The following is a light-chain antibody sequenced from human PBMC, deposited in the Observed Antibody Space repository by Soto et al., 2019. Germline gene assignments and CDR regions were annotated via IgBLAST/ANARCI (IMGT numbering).Light chain of an antibody. CDR3: QAWDSNSVG. CDR1: KLGSKY. CDR2: QDA. Sequence: SYELTQPPSVSVSPGQTASITCSGDKLGSKYACWYQQKPGQSPVLVIYQDAKRPSGVPERFSGSNSGNTATLTISGTQAMDEADYYCQAWDSNSVGFGGGTKVTVL. J-gene: IGLJ2*01. V-gene: IGLV3-1*01.